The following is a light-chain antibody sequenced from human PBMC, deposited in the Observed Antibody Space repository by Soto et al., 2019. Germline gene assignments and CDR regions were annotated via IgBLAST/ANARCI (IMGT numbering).Light chain of an antibody. CDR1: QSVSSY. CDR3: QQRSNWPPIT. J-gene: IGKJ5*01. V-gene: IGKV3-11*01. Sequence: EIRMTQSAATLSVHRTERATLSCRASQSVSSYLAWYQQKPGQAPRLLIYDASNRATGIPARFSGSGSGTDFTLTISSLEPEDFAVYYCQQRSNWPPITFGQGTRLEIK. CDR2: DAS.